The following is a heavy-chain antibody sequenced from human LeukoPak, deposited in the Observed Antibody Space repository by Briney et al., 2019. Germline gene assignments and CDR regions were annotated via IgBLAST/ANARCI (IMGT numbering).Heavy chain of an antibody. D-gene: IGHD5-12*01. CDR3: ARHSLSSPGGGYED. Sequence: SQTLSLTCTVSGGSISSGGYYWSWIRQHPGKGLEWIGYIYYSGSTYYNPSLKSRVTISVDTSKNQFSLKLSSVTAADTAVYYCARHSLSSPGGGYEDWGQGTLVTVSS. CDR2: IYYSGST. CDR1: GGSISSGGYY. J-gene: IGHJ4*02. V-gene: IGHV4-31*03.